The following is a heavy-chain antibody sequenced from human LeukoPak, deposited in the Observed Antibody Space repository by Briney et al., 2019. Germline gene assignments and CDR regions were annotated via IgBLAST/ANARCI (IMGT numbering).Heavy chain of an antibody. Sequence: ASVKVSCKASGYTFTSFYMHWVRQAPGQGLEWMGIINPSGGSTSYAQKFQGRVTMTRDTSISTAYMELSRLRSDDTAVYYCARGASGVYTVTTSWFDPWGQGTLVTVSS. D-gene: IGHD4-17*01. CDR2: INPSGGST. J-gene: IGHJ5*02. CDR1: GYTFTSFY. CDR3: ARGASGVYTVTTSWFDP. V-gene: IGHV1-46*01.